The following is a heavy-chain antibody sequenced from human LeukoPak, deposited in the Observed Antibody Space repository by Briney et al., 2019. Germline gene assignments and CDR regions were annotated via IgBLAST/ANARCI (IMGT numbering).Heavy chain of an antibody. J-gene: IGHJ4*02. CDR2: VSGGGHNT. CDR1: GFTFSSYG. Sequence: GRSLRLSCAASGFTFSSYGMHWVRQAPGKGLEWVAVVSGGGHNTYYADSVKGRFTMSRDNSKRTVYLQMNSLRAEDTAVYYCAKDRSSWYYPFDSWGQGTLVTVSS. V-gene: IGHV3-23*01. CDR3: AKDRSSWYYPFDS. D-gene: IGHD3-3*01.